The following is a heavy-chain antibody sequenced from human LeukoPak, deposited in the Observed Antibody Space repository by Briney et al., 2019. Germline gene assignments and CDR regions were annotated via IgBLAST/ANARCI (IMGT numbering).Heavy chain of an antibody. CDR3: ARDGYFDY. J-gene: IGHJ4*02. V-gene: IGHV1-18*01. CDR1: GYTFTYG. Sequence: ASVKVSCKGSGYTFTYGVGWVPQAPGQGLEWMGWINPTNGNTNYAQKLQGRVTMTTDTSTSTAYMELRSLRSDDTAVYYCARDGYFDYWGQGTLVTVSS. CDR2: INPTNGNT.